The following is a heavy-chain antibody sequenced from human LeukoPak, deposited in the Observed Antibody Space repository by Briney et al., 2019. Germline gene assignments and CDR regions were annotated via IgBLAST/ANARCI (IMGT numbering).Heavy chain of an antibody. Sequence: GGSLRLSCAASGFTFSNYWMSWVRQPPGKGLEWVANIKRDESEKYYVDSVEGRFTVSRDNARNSLYLYMSSLRAEDTAVYYCVKDLGRYRNNCFDYWGQGTLVTVSS. CDR2: IKRDESEK. CDR1: GFTFSNYW. V-gene: IGHV3-7*05. CDR3: VKDLGRYRNNCFDY. J-gene: IGHJ4*02. D-gene: IGHD1-26*01.